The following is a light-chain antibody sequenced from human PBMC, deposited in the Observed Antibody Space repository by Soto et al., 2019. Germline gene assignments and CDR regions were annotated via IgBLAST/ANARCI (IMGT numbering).Light chain of an antibody. Sequence: IHRSHSPASLSASVVYRVRITCLASQGISNYLAWYQQKPGKVPKLLIYAASTLQSGVPSRFSGSRSGPDFTLTISSLQPEDFATYYCQQSYSSPPTFGQGTKVDIK. J-gene: IGKJ1*01. CDR1: QGISNY. CDR2: AAS. V-gene: IGKV1-27*01. CDR3: QQSYSSPPT.